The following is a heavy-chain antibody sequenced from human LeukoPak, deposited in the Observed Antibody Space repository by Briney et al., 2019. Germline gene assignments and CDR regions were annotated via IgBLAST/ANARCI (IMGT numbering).Heavy chain of an antibody. CDR1: GYTFTSYG. D-gene: IGHD2-2*02. CDR2: ISAYNGNT. CDR3: ARVPHIVVVPAAIKDAFDI. J-gene: IGHJ3*02. Sequence: ASVKVSCKASGYTFTSYGISWVRQAPGQGLEWMGWISAYNGNTNYAQKLQGRVTMTTDTSTSTAYMELRSLRSDDTAVYYCARVPHIVVVPAAIKDAFDIWGQGTMVTVSS. V-gene: IGHV1-18*01.